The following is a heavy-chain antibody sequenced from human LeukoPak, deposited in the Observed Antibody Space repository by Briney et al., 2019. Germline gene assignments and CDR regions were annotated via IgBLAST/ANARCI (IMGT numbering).Heavy chain of an antibody. CDR3: ARGGSSWYYFDY. CDR1: GGSISSYY. D-gene: IGHD6-13*01. Sequence: SETLSLTCTVSGGSISSYYWSWIRQPPGKGLEWIGYIYYSGSTNYNPSLKSRVTISVDTSKNQFSLKLSSVTAADTAVHYCARGGSSWYYFDYWGQGTLVTVSS. J-gene: IGHJ4*02. CDR2: IYYSGST. V-gene: IGHV4-59*01.